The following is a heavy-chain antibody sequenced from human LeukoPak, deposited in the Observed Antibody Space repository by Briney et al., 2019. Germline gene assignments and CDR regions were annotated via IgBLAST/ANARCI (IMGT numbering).Heavy chain of an antibody. V-gene: IGHV4-30-4*01. J-gene: IGHJ3*02. CDR3: AREGGLGYCSSTSCVRAFDI. CDR1: GGPISSGDYY. CDR2: IYYSGST. D-gene: IGHD2-2*01. Sequence: SQTLSLTCTVSGGPISSGDYYWSWIRQPPGKGLEWIGYIYYSGSTYYNPSLKSRVTISVDTSKNQFSLKLSSVTAADTAVYYCAREGGLGYCSSTSCVRAFDIWGQGTMVTVSS.